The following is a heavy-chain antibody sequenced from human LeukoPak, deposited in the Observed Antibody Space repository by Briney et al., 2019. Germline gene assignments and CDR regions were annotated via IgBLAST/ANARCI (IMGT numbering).Heavy chain of an antibody. D-gene: IGHD3-10*01. J-gene: IGHJ4*02. CDR1: GFTFDDYG. CDR2: INWNGGST. Sequence: GGSLRLSCAASGFTFDDYGMSWVRQAPGKGLEWVSGINWNGGSTGYADSLKGRFTISRDNAKNSLYLQMNSLRAEDTALYYCARGYGWGEDGDYWAQRTLVTVSS. V-gene: IGHV3-20*04. CDR3: ARGYGWGEDGDY.